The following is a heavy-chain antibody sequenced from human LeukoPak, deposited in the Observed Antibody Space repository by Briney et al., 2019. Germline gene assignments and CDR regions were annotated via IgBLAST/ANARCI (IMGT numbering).Heavy chain of an antibody. D-gene: IGHD6-6*01. CDR3: ASSSIAAQDDY. J-gene: IGHJ4*02. Sequence: GGSLRLSCAASGFTFSSYSMNWVRQAPGKGLEWVSYISSSSSTIYYADSVKGRFTISRDNAKNSLYLQMNSLRAEDTAVYYCASSSIAAQDDYWGQGTLVTVSS. CDR2: ISSSSSTI. V-gene: IGHV3-48*01. CDR1: GFTFSSYS.